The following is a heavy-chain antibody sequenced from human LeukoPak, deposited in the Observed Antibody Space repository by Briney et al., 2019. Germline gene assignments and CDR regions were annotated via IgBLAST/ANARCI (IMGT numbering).Heavy chain of an antibody. D-gene: IGHD4-17*01. CDR1: GGSISSYY. CDR3: ASLTTVTTDDYYYYYMDV. V-gene: IGHV4-4*07. J-gene: IGHJ6*03. Sequence: PSETLSLTCTVSGGSISSYYWSWIRQPAGKGLEWIGRIYTSGSTNYNPSLKSRVTISVDTSKNQFSLKLSSVTAADTAVYYCASLTTVTTDDYYYYYMDVWGKGTTVTVSS. CDR2: IYTSGST.